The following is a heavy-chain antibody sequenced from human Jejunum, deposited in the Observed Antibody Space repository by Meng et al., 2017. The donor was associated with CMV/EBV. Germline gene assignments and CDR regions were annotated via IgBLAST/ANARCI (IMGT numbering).Heavy chain of an antibody. CDR3: TSGRPGNFGN. J-gene: IGHJ4*02. CDR2: ITSSGDT. Sequence: LSCVASGLTFSTYAMNWVRQAPGKGLEWVSGITSSGDTYYTDSVKGRFTISRDNSKSTQYLQLNSLRAEDTALYYCTSGRPGNFGNWAQGTLVTVSS. D-gene: IGHD1-14*01. CDR1: GLTFSTYA. V-gene: IGHV3-23*01.